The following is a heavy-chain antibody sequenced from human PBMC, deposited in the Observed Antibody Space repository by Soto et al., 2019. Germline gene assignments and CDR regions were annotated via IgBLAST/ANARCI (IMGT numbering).Heavy chain of an antibody. Sequence: GGSLRLSCAASGFTFSSYGMHWVRQAPGKGLEWVAVISYDGSNKYYADSVKGRFTISRDNSKNTLYLQMNSLRAEDTAVYYCAKDIGDSSSPGTYYYYGMDVWGQGTTVTVSS. J-gene: IGHJ6*02. CDR3: AKDIGDSSSPGTYYYYGMDV. V-gene: IGHV3-30*18. D-gene: IGHD6-6*01. CDR1: GFTFSSYG. CDR2: ISYDGSNK.